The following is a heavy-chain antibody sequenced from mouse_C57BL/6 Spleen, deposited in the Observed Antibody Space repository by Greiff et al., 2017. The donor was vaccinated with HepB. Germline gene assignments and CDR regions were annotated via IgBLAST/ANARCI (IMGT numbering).Heavy chain of an antibody. J-gene: IGHJ4*01. V-gene: IGHV1-7*01. Sequence: QVHVKQSGAELAKPGASVKLSCKASGYTFTSYWMHWVKQRPGQGLEWIGYINPSSGYTKYNQKFKDKATLTADKSSSTAYMQLSSLTYEDSAVYYCARGGSLYYYAMDYWGQGTSVTVSS. CDR3: ARGGSLYYYAMDY. CDR1: GYTFTSYW. CDR2: INPSSGYT.